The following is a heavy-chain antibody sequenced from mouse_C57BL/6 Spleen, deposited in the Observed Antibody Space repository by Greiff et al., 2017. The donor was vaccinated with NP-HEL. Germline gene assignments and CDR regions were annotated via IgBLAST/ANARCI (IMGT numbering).Heavy chain of an antibody. D-gene: IGHD2-4*01. CDR1: GYSFTSYY. Sequence: QVQLHQSGPELVKPGASVKISCKASGYSFTSYYIHWVKQRPGQGLEWIGWIYPGSGNTKYNEKFKGKATLTADTSSSTAYMQLSSLTSEDSAVYYCASYYDYWYFDVWGTGTTVTVSS. J-gene: IGHJ1*03. CDR2: IYPGSGNT. CDR3: ASYYDYWYFDV. V-gene: IGHV1-66*01.